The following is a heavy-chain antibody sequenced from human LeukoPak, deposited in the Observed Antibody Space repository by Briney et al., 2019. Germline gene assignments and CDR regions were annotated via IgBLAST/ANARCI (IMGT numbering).Heavy chain of an antibody. V-gene: IGHV3-23*01. Sequence: PGGSLRLSCAASGFTFSSYAMSWVRQAPGKGLEWVSAISGSGGSTYYADSVKGRFTISRDNSKNTLYLQMNSLRAEDMAVYYCARAPHPYYDSPPLDYWGQGTLVTVSS. CDR3: ARAPHPYYDSPPLDY. CDR1: GFTFSSYA. D-gene: IGHD3-22*01. CDR2: ISGSGGST. J-gene: IGHJ4*02.